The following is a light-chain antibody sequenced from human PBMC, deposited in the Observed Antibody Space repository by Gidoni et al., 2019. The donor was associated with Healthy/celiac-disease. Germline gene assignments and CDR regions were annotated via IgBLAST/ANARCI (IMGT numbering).Light chain of an antibody. CDR2: GAS. V-gene: IGKV3-20*01. CDR1: QSVSSSY. CDR3: QQYGSSPPLT. Sequence: EIVLTQSPGTLSLSQGARATLSCRASQSVSSSYLAWYQQKPGQAPRLLIYGASSRATGIPDRFSCSGSGTDFTLTSSRLEPEDFAVYYCQQYGSSPPLTFGGGTKVEIK. J-gene: IGKJ4*01.